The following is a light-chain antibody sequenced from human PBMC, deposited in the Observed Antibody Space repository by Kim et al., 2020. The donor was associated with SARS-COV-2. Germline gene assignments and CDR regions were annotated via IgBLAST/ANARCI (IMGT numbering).Light chain of an antibody. CDR1: SLRSYY. CDR2: GKN. V-gene: IGLV3-19*01. J-gene: IGLJ1*01. Sequence: SSELTQDPAVSVALGQTVRITCQGDSLRSYYASWYQQKPGQAPVLVIYGKNNRPSGIPDRFSGSSSGNTASLTITGAQAEDEADYYCNSRDSSGHPSYVFGAGTKVTVL. CDR3: NSRDSSGHPSYV.